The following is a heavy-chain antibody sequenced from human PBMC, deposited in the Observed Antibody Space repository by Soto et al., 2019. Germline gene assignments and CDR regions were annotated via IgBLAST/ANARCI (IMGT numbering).Heavy chain of an antibody. D-gene: IGHD6-19*01. CDR1: EDTFTSYY. CDR3: ARDADASGWYHYGMDV. J-gene: IGHJ6*02. V-gene: IGHV3-7*01. CDR2: IKQDGSEK. Sequence: SCKXPEDTFTSYYINWVRQAPGKGLEWVANIKQDGSEKYYVDSVKGRFFISRDNAKNSLYLQLNSLRAEDTAVYYRARDADASGWYHYGMDVWGQGTLVTVSS.